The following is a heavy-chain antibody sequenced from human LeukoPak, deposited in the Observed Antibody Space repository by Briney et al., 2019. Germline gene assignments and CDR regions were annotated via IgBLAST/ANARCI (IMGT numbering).Heavy chain of an antibody. CDR1: GGSISSGDYY. CDR3: QGFGGYSSSWYYFDY. CDR2: IYYGGST. Sequence: SETPSLTCTVSGGSISSGDYYWSWIRQPPGKGLEWIGYIYYGGSTYYNPSLKSRVTISVDTSKNQFSLKLSSVTAADTAVYYCQGFGGYSSSWYYFDYWGQGTLVTVSS. V-gene: IGHV4-30-4*01. J-gene: IGHJ4*02. D-gene: IGHD6-13*01.